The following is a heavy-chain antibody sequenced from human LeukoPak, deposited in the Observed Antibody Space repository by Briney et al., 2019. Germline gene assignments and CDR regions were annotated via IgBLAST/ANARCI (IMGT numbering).Heavy chain of an antibody. Sequence: GGSLRLSCAASGFTFSSYAMSWVRQAPGKGLEWVSAISGSGGSTYYADSVKGRFTISRDNSKNTLYLQMNSLRAEDTAVYYCAKEPSMVNHYYYGMDVWGQGITVTVSS. D-gene: IGHD5-18*01. J-gene: IGHJ6*02. V-gene: IGHV3-23*01. CDR2: ISGSGGST. CDR1: GFTFSSYA. CDR3: AKEPSMVNHYYYGMDV.